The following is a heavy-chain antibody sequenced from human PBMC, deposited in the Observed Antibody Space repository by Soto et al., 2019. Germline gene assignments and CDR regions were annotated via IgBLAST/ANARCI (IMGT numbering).Heavy chain of an antibody. CDR3: ARGSTANWGACFDY. D-gene: IGHD5-18*01. CDR2: IYYSGST. Sequence: QVQLQESGPGLVRPSQTLSLTCTVSGDSISSGGYYWSWIRQHPGKGLEWIGCIYYSGSTYYSPSLKSRVTISVDTSKSQFSLKLNSVTAADTAVYYRARGSTANWGACFDYWGQGTLVTVSS. J-gene: IGHJ4*02. V-gene: IGHV4-31*03. CDR1: GDSISSGGYY.